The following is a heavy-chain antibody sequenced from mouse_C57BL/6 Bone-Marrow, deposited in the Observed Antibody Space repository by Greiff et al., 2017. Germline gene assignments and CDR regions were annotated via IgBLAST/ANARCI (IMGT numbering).Heavy chain of an antibody. J-gene: IGHJ4*01. D-gene: IGHD1-1*01. CDR1: GYTFTSYW. CDR3: AREIHGSSCYAMDY. CDR2: IDPSDSYT. V-gene: IGHV1-69*01. Sequence: QVQLQQPGAELVMPGASVKLSCKASGYTFTSYWMHWVKQRPGQGLEWIGEIDPSDSYTNYNQKFKGKSTLTVDKSSSTAYMQLSSLTSEDSAVYYCAREIHGSSCYAMDYWGQGTSVTVSS.